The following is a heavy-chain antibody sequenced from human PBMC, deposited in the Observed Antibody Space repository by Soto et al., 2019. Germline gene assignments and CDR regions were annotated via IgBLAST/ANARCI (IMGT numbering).Heavy chain of an antibody. CDR2: ISWNSGTL. D-gene: IGHD3-10*01. V-gene: IGHV3-9*01. CDR3: ARGPGGFGDFSLDY. Sequence: EVQLVESGGGLVQPGRSLRLSCAPSGFTFEDFAMHWVRQGPGKGLEWVAGISWNSGTLGYADSVKGRFVISRDNAKKSLYLQMSSLRHEDTAVYYCARGPGGFGDFSLDYWGQGTLVTVSS. CDR1: GFTFEDFA. J-gene: IGHJ4*02.